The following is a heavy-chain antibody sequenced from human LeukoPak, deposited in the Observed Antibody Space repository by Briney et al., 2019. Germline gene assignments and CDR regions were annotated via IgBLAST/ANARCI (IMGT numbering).Heavy chain of an antibody. Sequence: GGSLRLSCAASGFTLRSYSMNWVRQAPGKGLEWVSSISSSSSCIYYADSVKGRFTISRDNAKNSLYLQMNSLRAEDTAVYYCARDPLSGYRLSYFDYWGQGTLVTVSS. CDR2: ISSSSSCI. D-gene: IGHD3-3*01. CDR1: GFTLRSYS. CDR3: ARDPLSGYRLSYFDY. V-gene: IGHV3-21*01. J-gene: IGHJ4*02.